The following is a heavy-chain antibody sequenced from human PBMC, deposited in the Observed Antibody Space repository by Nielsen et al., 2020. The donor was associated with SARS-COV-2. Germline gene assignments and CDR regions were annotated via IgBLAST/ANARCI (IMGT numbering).Heavy chain of an antibody. Sequence: SETLSLTCAVYGGSLKGYYWTWIRQPPGKGLEWIGEINHSGTTNYNPSLKGRVSISVDMSRNQFSLKLRSVTAADTAVYFCAREQLWAEGGDYWGRGTLVTVSS. V-gene: IGHV4-34*01. CDR3: AREQLWAEGGDY. D-gene: IGHD1-1*01. J-gene: IGHJ4*02. CDR1: GGSLKGYY. CDR2: INHSGTT.